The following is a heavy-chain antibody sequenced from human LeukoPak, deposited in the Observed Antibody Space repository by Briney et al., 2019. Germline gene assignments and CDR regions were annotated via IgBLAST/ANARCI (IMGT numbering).Heavy chain of an antibody. Sequence: PGGSLRLSCAASVFTFSSYAMSWVRQAPGKGLEWVSAISGSGGSTYYADSVKGRFTISRDNSKNTLHLQMNSLRAEDTAVYYCAKDSRIAARPNWFDPWGQGTLVTVSS. CDR3: AKDSRIAARPNWFDP. D-gene: IGHD6-6*01. V-gene: IGHV3-23*01. J-gene: IGHJ5*02. CDR2: ISGSGGST. CDR1: VFTFSSYA.